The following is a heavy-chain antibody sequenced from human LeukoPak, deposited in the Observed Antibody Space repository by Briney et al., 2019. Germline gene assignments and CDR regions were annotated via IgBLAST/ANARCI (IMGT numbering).Heavy chain of an antibody. CDR2: IRRRAYGGAA. Sequence: GQSLRLSCTTSGFAFDDFAMSWVRQPAGKGLEWVGFIRRRAYGGAAGYAASVKGRFIISRDDSKGIAYLQMNSLKTEDTAVYYCSRNGLVDFDYWGQGSQVIVSP. CDR3: SRNGLVDFDY. CDR1: GFAFDDFA. J-gene: IGHJ4*02. V-gene: IGHV3-49*04.